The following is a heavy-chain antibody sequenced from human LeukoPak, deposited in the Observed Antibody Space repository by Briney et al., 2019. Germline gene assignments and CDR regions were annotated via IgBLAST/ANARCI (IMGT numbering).Heavy chain of an antibody. Sequence: EASVTVSCKASGYTFTSYGISWVRQASGQGLEWMGWISAYNGNTNYAQKLQGRVTMTTDTSTSTAYMELRSLRSDDTAVYYCARDDDILTGYSPDYWGQGTLVTVSS. CDR1: GYTFTSYG. D-gene: IGHD3-9*01. CDR3: ARDDDILTGYSPDY. J-gene: IGHJ4*02. CDR2: ISAYNGNT. V-gene: IGHV1-18*04.